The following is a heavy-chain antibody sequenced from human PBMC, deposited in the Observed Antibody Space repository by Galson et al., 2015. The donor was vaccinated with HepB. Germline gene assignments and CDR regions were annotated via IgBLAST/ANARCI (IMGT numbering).Heavy chain of an antibody. CDR2: VGGRGGNT. D-gene: IGHD1-14*01. CDR1: GFPFNGYA. CDR3: VKHRGAGDRFQYYMHV. Sequence: SLRLSCAASGFPFNGYAMSWVRQAPGKGRQWVPLVGGRGGNTMYADSVKGRFTISKDFSKSMLYLQMNSLRAEDTATYYCVKHRGAGDRFQYYMHVWGKGTTVTVTS. V-gene: IGHV3-23*01. J-gene: IGHJ6*03.